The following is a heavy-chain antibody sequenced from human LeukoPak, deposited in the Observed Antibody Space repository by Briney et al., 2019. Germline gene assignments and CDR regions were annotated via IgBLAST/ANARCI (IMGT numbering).Heavy chain of an antibody. CDR3: AGGNQLLNWLDP. CDR2: MHYSGST. Sequence: SETLSLTCTVSGGSISSYYWSWIRQPPGKGLEWIGYMHYSGSTNYNPSLKSRVTMSIDTSKNQCSLKLNSVTAADTAVYYCAGGNQLLNWLDPWGQGTLVTVSS. V-gene: IGHV4-59*01. CDR1: GGSISSYY. D-gene: IGHD2-2*01. J-gene: IGHJ5*02.